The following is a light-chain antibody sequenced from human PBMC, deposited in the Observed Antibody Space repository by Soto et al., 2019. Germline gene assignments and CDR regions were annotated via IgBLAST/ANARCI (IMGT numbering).Light chain of an antibody. J-gene: IGKJ1*01. Sequence: EIVLTQSPGTLSSSPGERATLSCRASQSVSSSYLAWYRQKPGQAPRLLIYAASSRATGIPDRFSGSGSGTDFTLTISRLEPGDFAVYYCQQYGSSSWTFGQGTKVVFK. CDR3: QQYGSSSWT. CDR1: QSVSSSY. CDR2: AAS. V-gene: IGKV3-20*01.